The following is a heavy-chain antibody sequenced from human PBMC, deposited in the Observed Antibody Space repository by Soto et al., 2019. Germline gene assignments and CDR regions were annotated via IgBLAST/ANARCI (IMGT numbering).Heavy chain of an antibody. D-gene: IGHD6-13*01. CDR1: GFAFSTYA. CDR2: ISGSGGSS. J-gene: IGHJ6*02. V-gene: IGHV3-23*01. CDR3: AKVTKRAAAGRYEYYKYGMDV. Sequence: GGSLRLSCAAPGFAFSTYAMTWVRQAPGKGLEWVSVISGSGGSSYYADSMKGRFTISRDNSKNTLFLQMNGLRAEDTAVYYCAKVTKRAAAGRYEYYKYGMDVWGQGTTVTVSS.